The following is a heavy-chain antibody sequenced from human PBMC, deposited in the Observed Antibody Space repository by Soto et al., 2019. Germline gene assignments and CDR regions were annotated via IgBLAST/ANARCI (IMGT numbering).Heavy chain of an antibody. D-gene: IGHD3-22*01. Sequence: GGSLRLSCAASGFTFSLYSMIWVRQAPGKGLEWVASITSSSSYIYYEDSLKGRFAISRDNAKNSLFLQLDSLRAEDTAVYFCVRARSTDSRPDYWGQGTLVTVSS. CDR1: GFTFSLYS. CDR3: VRARSTDSRPDY. V-gene: IGHV3-21*01. CDR2: ITSSSSYI. J-gene: IGHJ4*02.